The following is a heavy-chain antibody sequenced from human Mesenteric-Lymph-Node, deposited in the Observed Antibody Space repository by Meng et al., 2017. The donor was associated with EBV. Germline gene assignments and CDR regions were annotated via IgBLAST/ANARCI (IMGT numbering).Heavy chain of an antibody. D-gene: IGHD6-13*01. CDR3: ARSTRGYSSSWFDY. J-gene: IGHJ4*02. CDR2: INPSGGT. CDR1: GGSFSGYD. Sequence: QVQLQPLGSGLLKPSGTLSLPCSVYGGSFSGYDWGWILQPPGKGLEWIGEINPSGGTNYSPSLKSRVTISLDTSKNQFSLKLSSVTAADTAVYYCARSTRGYSSSWFDYWSQGTLVTVSS. V-gene: IGHV4-34*01.